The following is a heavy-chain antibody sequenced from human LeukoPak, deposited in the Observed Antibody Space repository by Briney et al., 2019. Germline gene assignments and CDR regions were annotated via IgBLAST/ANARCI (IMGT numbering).Heavy chain of an antibody. V-gene: IGHV7-4-1*02. D-gene: IGHD2-2*02. Sequence: ASGKVSCKASGYTFTSYAMKWGRQAAGQGVEWRGWINTNTGNPTYAQGFTGPFVFSLDTSVSTAYLQISSLKAEDTAVYSCARVSLYEGLWGQGTLVTVSS. J-gene: IGHJ4*02. CDR3: ARVSLYEGL. CDR2: INTNTGNP. CDR1: GYTFTSYA.